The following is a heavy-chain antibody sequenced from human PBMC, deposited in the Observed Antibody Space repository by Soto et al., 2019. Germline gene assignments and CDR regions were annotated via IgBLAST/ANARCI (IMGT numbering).Heavy chain of an antibody. CDR2: IITNGGST. V-gene: IGHV3-64D*06. CDR3: LKGEYYSHSSDYYPFDY. Sequence: GGSLRLFCSASGFTFSIYAMHWVRQAPGKGLEYFSSIITNGGSTYYADSVKSRFTISRDNSKNTLYLQMSSLIVEDTAVYYFLKGEYYSHSSDYYPFDYWGQGTLVTVSS. CDR1: GFTFSIYA. J-gene: IGHJ4*02. D-gene: IGHD3-22*01.